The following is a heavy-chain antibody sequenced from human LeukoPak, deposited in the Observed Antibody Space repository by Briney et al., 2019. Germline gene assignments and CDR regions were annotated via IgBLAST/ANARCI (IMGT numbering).Heavy chain of an antibody. CDR3: ATGNWDFDY. CDR1: GFTFNTYS. Sequence: PGGSLRLSCAASGFTFNTYSMNWVRQAPGQGLEWVSYISSGSSTIYYADSVKGRFTISRDNAKNSLYLQMNSLRDEDTAVYYCATGNWDFDYWGQGTLVTVSS. V-gene: IGHV3-48*02. CDR2: ISSGSSTI. D-gene: IGHD4-23*01. J-gene: IGHJ4*02.